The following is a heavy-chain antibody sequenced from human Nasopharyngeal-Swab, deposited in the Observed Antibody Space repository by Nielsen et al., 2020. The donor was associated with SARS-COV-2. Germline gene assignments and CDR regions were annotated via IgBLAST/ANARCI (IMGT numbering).Heavy chain of an antibody. CDR1: GGSVSSGSYY. D-gene: IGHD1-14*01. CDR2: INHSGST. V-gene: IGHV4-39*07. Sequence: SETLSLTCTVSGGSVSSGSYYWSWIRQPPGKGLEWIGEINHSGSTNYNPSLKSRVTISVDTSKNHFSLKLSSVTAADTAVYYCAREPERVVLVRGGPACYMDVWGKGTTVTVSS. J-gene: IGHJ6*03. CDR3: AREPERVVLVRGGPACYMDV.